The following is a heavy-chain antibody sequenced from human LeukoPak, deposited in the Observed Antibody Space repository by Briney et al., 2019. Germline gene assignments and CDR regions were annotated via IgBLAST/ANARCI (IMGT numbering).Heavy chain of an antibody. CDR2: ISGTSSYI. CDR3: AREGYGDYHFDY. J-gene: IGHJ4*02. CDR1: GFTFSSYS. Sequence: GGSLRLSCAASGFTFSSYSMSWVRQAPGKGLEWVSSISGTSSYIYYADSLKGRFTISRDNAKNSLYLQMNSLRAEDTAVYYCAREGYGDYHFDYWGQGSLVTVSS. V-gene: IGHV3-21*01. D-gene: IGHD4-17*01.